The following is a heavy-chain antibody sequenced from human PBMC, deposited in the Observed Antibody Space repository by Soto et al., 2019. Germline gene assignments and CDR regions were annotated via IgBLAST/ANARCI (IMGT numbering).Heavy chain of an antibody. CDR1: GFTFNDAW. D-gene: IGHD3-16*02. CDR3: TTYDYFRSNYRYRWAY. J-gene: IGHJ4*02. V-gene: IGHV3-15*01. CDR2: IKTETEGGTT. Sequence: EVQLVESGGGLVRPGGSLRLSCTASGFTFNDAWMSWVRQAPGKGLEWVARIKTETEGGTTDYAALVEGRFTISKDDSKNTLYLQMNTLKTEDTAVYYCTTYDYFRSNYRYRWAYWGQGTLVTVSS.